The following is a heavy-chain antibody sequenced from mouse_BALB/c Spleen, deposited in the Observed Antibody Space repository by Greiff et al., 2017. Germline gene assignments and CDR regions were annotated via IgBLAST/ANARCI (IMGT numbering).Heavy chain of an antibody. J-gene: IGHJ3*01. D-gene: IGHD1-1*01. CDR1: GYSITSDYA. CDR2: ISYSGST. CDR3: ARDLYYYGSSYPWFAY. Sequence: EVKLQESGPGLVKPSQSLSLTCTVTGYSITSDYAWNWIRQFPGNKLEWMGYISYSGSTSYNPSLKSRISITRDTSKNQFFLQLNSVTTEDTATYYCARDLYYYGSSYPWFAYWGKGTLVTVS. V-gene: IGHV3-2*02.